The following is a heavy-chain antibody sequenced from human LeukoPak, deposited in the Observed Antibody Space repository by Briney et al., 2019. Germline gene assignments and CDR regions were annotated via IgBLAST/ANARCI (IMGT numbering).Heavy chain of an antibody. CDR1: GFTFSSYS. D-gene: IGHD4-23*01. V-gene: IGHV3-21*01. CDR2: ISSSSSYI. Sequence: PGGSLRLSCAASGFTFSSYSMNWVRQAPGKGLEWGSSISSSSSYIYYADPVKGRFTISRDNAKNSLYLQMNSLRAEDTAVYYCARDGKGSHASHYYYYMDVWGTGSTVTVSS. CDR3: ARDGKGSHASHYYYYMDV. J-gene: IGHJ6*03.